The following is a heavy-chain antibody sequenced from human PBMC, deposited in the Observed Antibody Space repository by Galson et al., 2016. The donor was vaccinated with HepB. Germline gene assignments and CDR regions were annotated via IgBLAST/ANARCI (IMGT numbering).Heavy chain of an antibody. CDR2: MKEDGTEK. CDR3: ERFVEPDSSFDL. V-gene: IGHV3-7*01. J-gene: IGHJ4*02. Sequence: SLRLSCAASGFTFSSHWMSWVRQAPGKGLEWVANMKEDGTEKFHVESVRGRFTVSRDNTHNSLYLEMRSLRVDDTAVYFCERFVEPDSSFDLWGQGTLVTVSS. CDR1: GFTFSSHW. D-gene: IGHD6-6*01.